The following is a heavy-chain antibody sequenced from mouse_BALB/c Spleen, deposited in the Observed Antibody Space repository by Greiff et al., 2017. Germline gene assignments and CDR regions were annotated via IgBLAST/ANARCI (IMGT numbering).Heavy chain of an antibody. Sequence: DVKLVESGGGLVQPGGSRKLSCAASGFTFSSFGMHWVRQAPEKGLEWVAYISSGSSTIYYADTVKGRFTISRDNPKNTLFLQMTSLRSEDTAMYCCARGKTYAMDYWGQGTSVTVSS. J-gene: IGHJ4*01. CDR1: GFTFSSFG. CDR2: ISSGSSTI. V-gene: IGHV5-17*02. CDR3: ARGKTYAMDY. D-gene: IGHD2-1*01.